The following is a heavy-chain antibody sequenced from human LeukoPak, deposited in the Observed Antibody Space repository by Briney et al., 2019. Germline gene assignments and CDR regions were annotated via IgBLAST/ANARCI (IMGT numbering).Heavy chain of an antibody. Sequence: PSETLSLTCAVYGGSFSGYYWSWIRQPPGKGLEWIGEINHSGSTNYNPSLKSRVTISVETSKNQFSLKLSSVTAADTAVYYCARHPRRGYSGYDYGYWGQGTLVTVSS. CDR2: INHSGST. CDR3: ARHPRRGYSGYDYGY. CDR1: GGSFSGYY. D-gene: IGHD5-12*01. V-gene: IGHV4-34*01. J-gene: IGHJ4*02.